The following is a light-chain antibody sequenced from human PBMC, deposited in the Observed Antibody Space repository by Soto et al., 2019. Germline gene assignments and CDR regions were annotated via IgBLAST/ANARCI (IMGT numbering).Light chain of an antibody. V-gene: IGLV4-69*01. CDR3: QTWGTGIRV. J-gene: IGLJ2*01. Sequence: QLVLTQSPSASASLGASVKLTCTLSSGHSSYAIAWHQQQPEKGTRYLMKLNSDGSHSKGDGIPDRFSGSSSGAERYLTISSLQSEYEADYYCQTWGTGIRVFGGGTKLTVL. CDR2: LNSDGSH. CDR1: SGHSSYA.